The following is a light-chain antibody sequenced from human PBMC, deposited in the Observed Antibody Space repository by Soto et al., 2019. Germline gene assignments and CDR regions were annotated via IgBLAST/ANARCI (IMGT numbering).Light chain of an antibody. Sequence: DIVLTQSPATLSLSPGERATLSCRASQSVTTYLVWYQQKPGQAPRLLIYDASKRAIGIPDRFSGSGSGTDFTLTISSLEPEDFAVYYCQQRSSWPRVFGGGTKVEIK. CDR2: DAS. J-gene: IGKJ4*01. V-gene: IGKV3-11*01. CDR3: QQRSSWPRV. CDR1: QSVTTY.